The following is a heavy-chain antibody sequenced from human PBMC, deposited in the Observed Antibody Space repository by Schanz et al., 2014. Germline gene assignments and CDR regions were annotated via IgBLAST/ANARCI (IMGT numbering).Heavy chain of an antibody. J-gene: IGHJ5*02. CDR1: GYSFTDFY. Sequence: QVQLVQSGAEVKKPGASVKVSCKASGYSFTDFYIHWLRQAPGQGPEWLGWINPNSDGTKYAQKFQGRVPMTRDTSVNTAYLDLSSLTSDDTAVYYCARGDVNWFDPWGQGTLVTVSS. V-gene: IGHV1-2*02. CDR3: ARGDVNWFDP. CDR2: INPNSDGT.